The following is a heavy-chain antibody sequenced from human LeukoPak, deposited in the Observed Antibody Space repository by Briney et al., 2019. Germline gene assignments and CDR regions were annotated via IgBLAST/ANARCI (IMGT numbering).Heavy chain of an antibody. Sequence: GESLKISCKGSGYSFTSYWIGWVRQMPGKGLEWMGIIYPGDSDTRYSPSFQGQVTISADKSISTAYLQWSSLKASDTAMYYCARRAKYYYDSSGYYHDYWGQGTLVTVSS. CDR3: ARRAKYYYDSSGYYHDY. CDR2: IYPGDSDT. CDR1: GYSFTSYW. J-gene: IGHJ4*02. D-gene: IGHD3-22*01. V-gene: IGHV5-51*01.